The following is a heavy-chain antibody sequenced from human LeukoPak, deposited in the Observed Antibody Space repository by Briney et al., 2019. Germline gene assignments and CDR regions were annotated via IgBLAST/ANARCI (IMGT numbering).Heavy chain of an antibody. D-gene: IGHD3-16*02. CDR1: GFTFNNYW. CDR2: IKGDGSGT. J-gene: IGHJ6*02. V-gene: IGHV3-74*01. CDR3: VRDYHYGMDV. Sequence: GGSLRLSCAASGFTFNNYWMHWVRQAPGRGLVWVSRIKGDGSGTSYADSVKGRFTISRDNTKNTLYLQMNSLRVEDTAVFHCVRDYHYGMDVWGQGTTVTVSS.